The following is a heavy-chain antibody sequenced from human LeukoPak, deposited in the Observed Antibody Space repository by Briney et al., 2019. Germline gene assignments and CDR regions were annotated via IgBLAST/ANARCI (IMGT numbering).Heavy chain of an antibody. Sequence: SETLSLTCTVSGASFTNYYWSWVRQPPGKGLEWFGYISYSGTTNYNPSLKSRVTMSVDTSKNQFSLKVTSVTAADTAVYYCARVTLGYYFDYWGQGTLVTVSS. J-gene: IGHJ4*02. CDR1: GASFTNYY. V-gene: IGHV4-59*08. CDR2: ISYSGTT. CDR3: ARVTLGYYFDY. D-gene: IGHD7-27*01.